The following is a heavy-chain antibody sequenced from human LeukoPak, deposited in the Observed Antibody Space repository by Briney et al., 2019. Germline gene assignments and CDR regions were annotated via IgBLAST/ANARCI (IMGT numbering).Heavy chain of an antibody. CDR2: INPNSDGT. J-gene: IGHJ6*03. CDR3: AKDLYSGRSLPYYYYSYLDV. Sequence: ASVKVSCKVSGYTLTELSMHWVRQAPGQGLEWMGWINPNSDGTNYAQKFQGRVTMTRDTSISTAYMELSRLRSDDTAVYYCAKDLYSGRSLPYYYYSYLDVWGKGTTVTVSS. D-gene: IGHD3-10*01. V-gene: IGHV1-2*02. CDR1: GYTLTELS.